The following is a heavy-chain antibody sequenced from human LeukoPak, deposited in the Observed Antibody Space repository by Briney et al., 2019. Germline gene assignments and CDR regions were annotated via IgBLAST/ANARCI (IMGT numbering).Heavy chain of an antibody. V-gene: IGHV3-15*07. J-gene: IGHJ4*02. Sequence: GGSLRLSCAASGFTFSNAWMNWVRQAPGKGLEWVGRIKSKTDGGTTDYAAPVKGRFTISRDDSKNTLYLQMNSLRAEDTAVYYCAREGGQELLSLPFDYWGQGTLVTVSS. CDR2: IKSKTDGGTT. CDR3: AREGGQELLSLPFDY. CDR1: GFTFSNAW. D-gene: IGHD1-26*01.